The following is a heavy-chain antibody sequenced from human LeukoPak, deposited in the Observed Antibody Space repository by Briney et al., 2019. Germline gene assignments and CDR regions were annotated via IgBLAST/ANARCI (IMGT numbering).Heavy chain of an antibody. CDR3: AREGVLWFGELPRGRFDP. V-gene: IGHV4-34*01. D-gene: IGHD3-10*01. J-gene: IGHJ5*02. Sequence: SETLSLTCAVYGGSFSGYYWSWIRQPPGKGLEWIGSIYYSGSTYYNPSLKSRVTISVDTSKNQFSLKLSSVTAADTAVYYCAREGVLWFGELPRGRFDPWGQGTLVTVSS. CDR1: GGSFSGYY. CDR2: IYYSGST.